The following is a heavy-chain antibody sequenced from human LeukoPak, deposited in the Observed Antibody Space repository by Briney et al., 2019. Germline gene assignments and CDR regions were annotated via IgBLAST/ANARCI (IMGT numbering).Heavy chain of an antibody. CDR2: ISSSSSYI. V-gene: IGHV3-21*01. J-gene: IGHJ6*03. D-gene: IGHD3-10*01. CDR3: AREGMVRGVIYLYYYMDV. CDR1: GFTVSSNY. Sequence: GGSLRLSCAASGFTVSSNYMSWVRQAPGKGLEWVSSISSSSSYIYYADSVKGRFTISRDNAKNSLYLQMNSLRAEDTAVYYCAREGMVRGVIYLYYYMDVWGKGTTVTISS.